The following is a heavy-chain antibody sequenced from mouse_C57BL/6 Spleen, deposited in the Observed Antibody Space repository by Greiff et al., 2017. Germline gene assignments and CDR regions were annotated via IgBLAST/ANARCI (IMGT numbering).Heavy chain of an antibody. Sequence: QVQLQQPGAELVMPGASVKLSCKASGYTFTSYWMHWVKQRPGQGLEWIGEIDPSDSYTNYNQKFKGKSTLTVDKSSSTAYMQLSSLTSEDSAVDYCARGRTGTGFDYWGQGTTLTVSS. D-gene: IGHD4-1*01. CDR2: IDPSDSYT. J-gene: IGHJ2*01. CDR1: GYTFTSYW. V-gene: IGHV1-69*01. CDR3: ARGRTGTGFDY.